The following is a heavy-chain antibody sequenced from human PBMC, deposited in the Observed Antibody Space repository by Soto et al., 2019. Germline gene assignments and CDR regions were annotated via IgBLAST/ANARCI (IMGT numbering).Heavy chain of an antibody. J-gene: IGHJ4*02. V-gene: IGHV3-11*05. CDR3: AKGRFADTAMASPFDY. D-gene: IGHD5-18*01. CDR2: ITTSSAYT. Sequence: GGSLRLSCSASGFSFGDYYMSWIRHTPGRGLEWLSYITTSSAYTNYADSVKGRFTISRDNAKNSLFLEMNSLRAEDTAVYYCAKGRFADTAMASPFDYWGQGTLVTVSS. CDR1: GFSFGDYY.